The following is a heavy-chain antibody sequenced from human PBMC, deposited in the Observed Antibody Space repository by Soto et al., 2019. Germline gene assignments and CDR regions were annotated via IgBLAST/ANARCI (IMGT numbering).Heavy chain of an antibody. V-gene: IGHV4-59*01. CDR1: GDSINNYY. J-gene: IGHJ4*02. CDR2: IYYTGST. Sequence: TLSLTCTVSGDSINNYYWSWIRQPPGKRLEWIGYIYYTGSTTYNPSLESRVTMSVDTSENQFSLKLNSVNAADTAVYYCAKYRRTEAEGFTLDYWGRGTLVTVSS. D-gene: IGHD6-13*01. CDR3: AKYRRTEAEGFTLDY.